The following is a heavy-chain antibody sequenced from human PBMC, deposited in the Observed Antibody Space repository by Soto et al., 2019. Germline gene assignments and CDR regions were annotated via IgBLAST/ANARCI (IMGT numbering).Heavy chain of an antibody. J-gene: IGHJ4*02. V-gene: IGHV3-48*03. CDR1: GFTFSRFE. Sequence: SLRLSCAASGFTFSRFELHCVRQAPGKGLEWISYISSSGSTAYYASSVEGRFTISRDNANNSVYLQMDSLRAEDTALYYCTRAAWFPYLSFYWGKGALVTVSS. D-gene: IGHD3-10*01. CDR2: ISSSGSTA. CDR3: TRAAWFPYLSFY.